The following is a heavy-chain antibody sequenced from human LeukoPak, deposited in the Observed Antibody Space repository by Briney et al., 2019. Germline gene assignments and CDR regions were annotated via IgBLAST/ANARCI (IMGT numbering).Heavy chain of an antibody. D-gene: IGHD2-2*01. CDR2: ISSSSSTI. Sequence: GGSLRLSCAASGFTFSSYSMNWVRQAPGKGLEWVSYISSSSSTIYYADSVKGRFTISRDNAKDSLYLQMNSLRAEDTAVYYCAREPYCSSTSCYQFDPWGQGTLVTVSS. V-gene: IGHV3-48*01. J-gene: IGHJ5*02. CDR3: AREPYCSSTSCYQFDP. CDR1: GFTFSSYS.